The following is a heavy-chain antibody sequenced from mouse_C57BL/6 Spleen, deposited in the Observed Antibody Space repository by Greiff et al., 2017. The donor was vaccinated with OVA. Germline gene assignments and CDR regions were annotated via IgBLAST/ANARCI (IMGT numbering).Heavy chain of an antibody. V-gene: IGHV1-69*01. CDR3: ARGITVVASYYFDY. D-gene: IGHD1-1*01. CDR2: IDPSDSYT. Sequence: VQLQQPGAELVMPGASVKLSCKASGYTFTSYWMHWVKQRPGQGLEWIGEIDPSDSYTNYNQKFKGKSTLTVDKSSSTAYMQLSSLTSEDSAVYYCARGITVVASYYFDYWGQGTTLTVSS. J-gene: IGHJ2*01. CDR1: GYTFTSYW.